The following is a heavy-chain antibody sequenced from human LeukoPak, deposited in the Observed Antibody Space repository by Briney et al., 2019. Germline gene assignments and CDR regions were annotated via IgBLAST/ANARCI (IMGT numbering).Heavy chain of an antibody. CDR3: ARPRPVYGWGPGHNWFGP. CDR1: GFTFSSYS. J-gene: IGHJ5*02. V-gene: IGHV3-21*04. Sequence: KPGGSLRLSCAASGFTFSSYSMNWVRQAPGKGLEWVSSISSSSSYIYYADSVKGRFTISRDNAKNSLYLQMNSLRSEDTAVYYCARPRPVYGWGPGHNWFGPWGQGTLVTVSS. D-gene: IGHD2-21*02. CDR2: ISSSSSYI.